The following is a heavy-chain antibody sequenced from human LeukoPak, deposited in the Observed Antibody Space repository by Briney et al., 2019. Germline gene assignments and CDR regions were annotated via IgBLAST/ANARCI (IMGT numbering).Heavy chain of an antibody. D-gene: IGHD6-19*01. CDR2: IYYSGST. CDR1: GDSISSSSYY. V-gene: IGHV4-39*01. Sequence: PSETLSLTCTVSGDSISSSSYYWGWIRQPPGKGLEWIGSIYYSGSTYYNPSLKSRVTISVDTSKNQFSLKLSSVTAADTAVYYCARQTDQWLESYFDYWGQGTLVTVSS. CDR3: ARQTDQWLESYFDY. J-gene: IGHJ4*02.